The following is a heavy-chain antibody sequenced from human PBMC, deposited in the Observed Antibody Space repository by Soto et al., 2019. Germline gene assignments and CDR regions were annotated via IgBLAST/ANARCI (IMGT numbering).Heavy chain of an antibody. CDR2: INPNSGGT. Sequence: ASVKGSCKASGYTFTGYYMHWVRQAPGQGLEWMGWINPNSGGTNYAQKFQGWVTMTRDTSISTAYMELSRLRSDDTAVYYCARALPEIAVAGTDDAFDIWGQGTMVTVSS. CDR3: ARALPEIAVAGTDDAFDI. CDR1: GYTFTGYY. D-gene: IGHD6-19*01. J-gene: IGHJ3*02. V-gene: IGHV1-2*04.